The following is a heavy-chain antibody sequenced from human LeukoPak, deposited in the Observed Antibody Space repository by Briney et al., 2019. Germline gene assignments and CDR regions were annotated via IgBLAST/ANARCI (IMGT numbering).Heavy chain of an antibody. V-gene: IGHV3-33*06. Sequence: GGSLRLSCAASGFTFSSYGMHWVRQAPGKGLEWVAVIWYDGSNKYYADSVKGRFTISRDNSKNTLYLQMNSLRAEDTAVYYCAKDGRLRLGELSLIYPDYWGQGILVTVSS. CDR3: AKDGRLRLGELSLIYPDY. D-gene: IGHD3-16*02. CDR1: GFTFSSYG. CDR2: IWYDGSNK. J-gene: IGHJ4*02.